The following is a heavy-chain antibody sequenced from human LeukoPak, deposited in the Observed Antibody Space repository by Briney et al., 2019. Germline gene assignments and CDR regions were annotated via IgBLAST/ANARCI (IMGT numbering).Heavy chain of an antibody. J-gene: IGHJ4*02. D-gene: IGHD2-2*02. V-gene: IGHV3-23*01. CDR2: ASGSGSST. CDR1: GFTFSSYA. CDR3: AKLEAAAAIVD. Sequence: PGGSLRLSCAASGFTFSSYAMNWVRQAPGKGLEWVATASGSGSSTHYADSVKGRFTISRDNSKNTLYLQMNSLRAEDTAIYYCAKLEAAAAIVDWGQGTLVTVSS.